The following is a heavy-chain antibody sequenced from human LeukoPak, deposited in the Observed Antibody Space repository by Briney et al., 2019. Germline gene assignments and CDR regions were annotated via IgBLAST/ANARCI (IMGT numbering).Heavy chain of an antibody. CDR1: GGSSSGYY. V-gene: IGHV4-34*01. Sequence: PSETLSLTCAVYGGSSSGYYWSWIRQPPGKGLEWIGEINHSGSTNYNPSLKSRVTISVDTSKNQFSLKLSSVTAADTAVYYCARGPKQYYGILTGYYRAKYYFDYWGQGTLVTVSS. J-gene: IGHJ4*02. CDR2: INHSGST. D-gene: IGHD3-9*01. CDR3: ARGPKQYYGILTGYYRAKYYFDY.